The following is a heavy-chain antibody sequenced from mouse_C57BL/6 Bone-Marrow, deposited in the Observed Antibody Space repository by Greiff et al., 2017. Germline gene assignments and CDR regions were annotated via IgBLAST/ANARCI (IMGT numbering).Heavy chain of an antibody. V-gene: IGHV1-61*01. Sequence: QVQLQQPGAELVRPGSSVKLSCKASGYTFTSYWMDWVKQRPGQGLEWIGNIYPSDSETHYNQKFKDKATLTVDKSASTAYMRHSSLTSEDSAVYYCARTSSYYSNYGGFAYWGQGTLVTVSA. CDR2: IYPSDSET. CDR3: ARTSSYYSNYGGFAY. D-gene: IGHD2-5*01. CDR1: GYTFTSYW. J-gene: IGHJ3*01.